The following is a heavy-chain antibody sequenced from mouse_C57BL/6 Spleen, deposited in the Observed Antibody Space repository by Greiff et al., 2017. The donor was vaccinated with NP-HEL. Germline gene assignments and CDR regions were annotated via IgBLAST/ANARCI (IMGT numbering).Heavy chain of an antibody. V-gene: IGHV1-82*01. CDR3: ARWNYDYGYFDY. CDR1: GYAFSSSW. CDR2: IYPGDGDT. D-gene: IGHD2-4*01. J-gene: IGHJ2*01. Sequence: QVQLQQSGPELVKPGASVKISCKASGYAFSSSWMNWVKQRPGKGLEWIGRIYPGDGDTNYNGKFKGKATLTADKSSSTAYMQLSSLTSEDSAVYCCARWNYDYGYFDYWGQGTTLTVSS.